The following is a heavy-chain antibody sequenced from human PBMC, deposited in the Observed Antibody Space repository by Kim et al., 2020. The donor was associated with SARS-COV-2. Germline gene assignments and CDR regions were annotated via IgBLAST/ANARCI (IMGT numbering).Heavy chain of an antibody. Sequence: GGSLRLSCAASGFTFSSYSMNWVRQAPGKGLEWVSSISSSSSYIYYADSVKGRFTISRDNAKNSLYLQMNSLRAEDTAVYYCARDLVYYDSSGGFDYWGKGTLLTVSS. CDR3: ARDLVYYDSSGGFDY. CDR1: GFTFSSYS. D-gene: IGHD3-22*01. CDR2: ISSSSSYI. V-gene: IGHV3-21*01. J-gene: IGHJ4*02.